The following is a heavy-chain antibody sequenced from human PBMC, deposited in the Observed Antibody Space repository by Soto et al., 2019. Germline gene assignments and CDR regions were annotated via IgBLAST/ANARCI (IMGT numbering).Heavy chain of an antibody. V-gene: IGHV1-2*04. CDR2: INPNSGGT. Sequence: ASVKVSCKASGYTFTGYYMHWVRQAPGQGLEWMGWINPNSGGTNYAQKFQGCVTMTRDTSISTAYMELSRLRSDDTAVYYCAREGAGSSSWLPYDYWGQGTLVTVSS. CDR1: GYTFTGYY. J-gene: IGHJ4*02. CDR3: AREGAGSSSWLPYDY. D-gene: IGHD6-13*01.